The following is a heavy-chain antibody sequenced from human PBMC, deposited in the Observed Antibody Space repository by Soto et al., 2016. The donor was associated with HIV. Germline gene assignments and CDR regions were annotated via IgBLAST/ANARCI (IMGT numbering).Heavy chain of an antibody. V-gene: IGHV3-23*01. Sequence: EVQLLESGGGLVQPGGSLRVSCAASKFTFSTYAMSWARQAPGKGLEWVSTISNSGGTTYYADSVKGRFTISRDNSKNTLYLQMNSLRADDTAVYYCTKDRGTMVRGVTLYYYYYGMDVWGQGTTVTVSS. J-gene: IGHJ6*02. CDR1: KFTFSTYA. CDR2: ISNSGGTT. CDR3: TKDRGTMVRGVTLYYYYYGMDV. D-gene: IGHD3-10*01.